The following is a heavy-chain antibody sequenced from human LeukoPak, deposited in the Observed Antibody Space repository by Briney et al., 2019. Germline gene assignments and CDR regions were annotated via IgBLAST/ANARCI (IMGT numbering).Heavy chain of an antibody. Sequence: GGSLRLSCAASGFTFNSFSMNWVRQAPGKGLEWVAYISSISTIIYYAGSVKGRFTISRDNAKNSLYLQMNSLRDEDTAVYYCARDLHSGAFTFDYWGQGTLVTVSS. CDR1: GFTFNSFS. V-gene: IGHV3-48*02. J-gene: IGHJ4*02. D-gene: IGHD1-26*01. CDR2: ISSISTII. CDR3: ARDLHSGAFTFDY.